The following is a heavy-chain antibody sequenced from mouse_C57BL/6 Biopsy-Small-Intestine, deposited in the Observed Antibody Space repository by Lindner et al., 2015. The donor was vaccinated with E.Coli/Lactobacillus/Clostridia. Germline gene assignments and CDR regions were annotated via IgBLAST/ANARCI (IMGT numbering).Heavy chain of an antibody. V-gene: IGHV14-2*01. CDR1: GFNIKDYY. Sequence: VQLQESGAELVKPGASVKLSCTASGFNIKDYYMHWVKQRTEQGLEWIGRIDPEDGESKYAPKFQGKATITADTSSNTAYLQLSSLTSEDTAVYYCTTRGGGDWYFDVWGTGTTVTVSS. CDR3: TTRGGGDWYFDV. J-gene: IGHJ1*03. CDR2: IDPEDGES.